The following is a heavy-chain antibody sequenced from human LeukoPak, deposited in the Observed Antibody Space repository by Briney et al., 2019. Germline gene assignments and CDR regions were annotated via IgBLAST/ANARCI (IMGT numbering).Heavy chain of an antibody. V-gene: IGHV3-74*01. D-gene: IGHD5-24*01. J-gene: IGHJ4*02. CDR2: INSDGTTT. CDR3: VREGEMDTFYFDY. Sequence: GGSLRLSCAASGFTFRNYWMRWVRHAPGKGLVWVSRINSDGTTTGYADSVKGRFTISRDNAKNTLYLQMNSLRVEDTAVYYCVREGEMDTFYFDYWGQGTLVSVSS. CDR1: GFTFRNYW.